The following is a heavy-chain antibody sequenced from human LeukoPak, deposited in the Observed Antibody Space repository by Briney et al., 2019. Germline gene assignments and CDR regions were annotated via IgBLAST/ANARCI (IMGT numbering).Heavy chain of an antibody. J-gene: IGHJ3*02. Sequence: PGGSLRLSCAASGFTFDSYWMSWVRQAPGKGLEWVANIKQDGSEKYYVDSVKGRFTISRDNAKNSLYLQMNSLRAEDTAVYYCARDAYYDFWSGYYRIDAFDIWGQGTMVTVSS. V-gene: IGHV3-7*01. CDR2: IKQDGSEK. D-gene: IGHD3-3*01. CDR3: ARDAYYDFWSGYYRIDAFDI. CDR1: GFTFDSYW.